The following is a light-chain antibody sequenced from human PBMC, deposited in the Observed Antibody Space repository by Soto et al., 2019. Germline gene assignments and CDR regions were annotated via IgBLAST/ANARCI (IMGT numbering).Light chain of an antibody. J-gene: IGKJ4*01. CDR3: QQYYSTPLT. Sequence: IVVTQSPDSLAVSLGERATINCRSSQSVLFSTNNKNYLAWYQHKQGQPPKLLIYWASARESGVPDRFSGSGSGTDFTLTISSLQAGDVAVYYCQQYYSTPLTFGGGTKVDIK. CDR1: QSVLFSTNNKNY. V-gene: IGKV4-1*01. CDR2: WAS.